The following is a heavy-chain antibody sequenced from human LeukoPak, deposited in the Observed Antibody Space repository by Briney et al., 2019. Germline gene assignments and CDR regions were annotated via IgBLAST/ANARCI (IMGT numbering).Heavy chain of an antibody. CDR3: ASRSSIWSGYQDTLYYFDS. D-gene: IGHD3-3*01. J-gene: IGHJ4*02. V-gene: IGHV4-59*01. CDR2: IYYSGST. Sequence: PSETLSLTCTVSGGSISDSYWSWIRQPPGKRLEWIGHIYYSGSTNYNPSLKSRVTISVDTSKNQFSLKLSSVTAADTAVYYCASRSSIWSGYQDTLYYFDSWGQGTLVTVSS. CDR1: GGSISDSY.